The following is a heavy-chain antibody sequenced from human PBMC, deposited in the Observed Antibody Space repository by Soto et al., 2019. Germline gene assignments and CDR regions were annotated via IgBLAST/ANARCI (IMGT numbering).Heavy chain of an antibody. D-gene: IGHD1-7*01. J-gene: IGHJ6*03. CDR3: ASATEENWNYVSNYYMDV. Sequence: GESLKISCAASGFTVSSNYMSWVRQAPGKGLEWVSVIYSGGSTYYADSVKGRFTISRDNSKNTLYLQMNSLRAEDTAVYYCASATEENWNYVSNYYMDVWGKGTTVTVSS. CDR1: GFTVSSNY. V-gene: IGHV3-66*01. CDR2: IYSGGST.